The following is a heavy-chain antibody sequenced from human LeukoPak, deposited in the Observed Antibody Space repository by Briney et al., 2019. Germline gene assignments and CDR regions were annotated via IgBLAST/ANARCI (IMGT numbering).Heavy chain of an antibody. V-gene: IGHV1-18*01. J-gene: IGHJ4*02. CDR2: ISAYNGNT. CDR3: ARVLYYYDSSGSDY. Sequence: ASVKVSCKASGYTFGNHGISWVRQAPGQGLEWMGWISAYNGNTNYAQKLQGRVTMTTDTSTSTAYMELRSLRSDDTAVYYCARVLYYYDSSGSDYWGQGTLVTVSS. D-gene: IGHD3-22*01. CDR1: GYTFGNHG.